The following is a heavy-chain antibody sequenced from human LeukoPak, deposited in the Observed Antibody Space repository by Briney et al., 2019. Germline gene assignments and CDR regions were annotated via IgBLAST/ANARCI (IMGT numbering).Heavy chain of an antibody. CDR3: ARGPPRGKYYYMDV. Sequence: PGGSLRLSCAASGFSFTNYAMSWVRQAPVRGPEWLSSMKGGGETFYADSVKGRFTLSRDNAKNSLYLQMNSLTAGDTAVYYCARGPPRGKYYYMDVWGKGTTVTVSS. D-gene: IGHD1-1*01. CDR1: GFSFTNYA. CDR2: MKGGGET. J-gene: IGHJ6*03. V-gene: IGHV3-23*01.